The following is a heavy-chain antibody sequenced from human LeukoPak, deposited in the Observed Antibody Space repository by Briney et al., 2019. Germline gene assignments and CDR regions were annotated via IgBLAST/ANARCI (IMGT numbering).Heavy chain of an antibody. CDR3: ARGNLYYGSTQYTLDY. Sequence: ASVKVSCKASGYTFTGYYMHWVRQAPGQGLEWMGWINPNSGGTNYAQKFQGRVTMTRDTSISTAYMELSRLRSDDTAVYYCARGNLYYGSTQYTLDYWGQGTLVTVSS. V-gene: IGHV1-2*02. CDR1: GYTFTGYY. J-gene: IGHJ4*02. D-gene: IGHD3-10*01. CDR2: INPNSGGT.